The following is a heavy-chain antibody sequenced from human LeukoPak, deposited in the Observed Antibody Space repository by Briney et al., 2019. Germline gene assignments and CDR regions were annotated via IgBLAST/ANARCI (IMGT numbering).Heavy chain of an antibody. CDR3: ARKYDSSFDY. D-gene: IGHD6-19*01. Sequence: ASVKVSCKASGYTFTGYYMHWVRQAPGQGLEWMGWINPNSGGTNYAQKFQGRVTITADKSTSTAYMELSSLRSEDTAVYYCARKYDSSFDYWGQGTLVTVSS. V-gene: IGHV1-2*02. CDR2: INPNSGGT. J-gene: IGHJ4*02. CDR1: GYTFTGYY.